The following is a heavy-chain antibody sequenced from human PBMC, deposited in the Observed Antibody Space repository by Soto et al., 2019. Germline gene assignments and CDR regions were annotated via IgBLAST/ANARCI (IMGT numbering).Heavy chain of an antibody. J-gene: IGHJ4*02. CDR2: IYSGGST. V-gene: IGHV3-53*01. Sequence: GWSLRLSCASSVFTVSSNYMSWVRQAPGKGLEWVSVIYSGGSTYYADSVKGRFTISRDNSKNTLYLQMNSLRAEDTAVYYCASYSYGPWGWGQGTLVTVSS. CDR1: VFTVSSNY. CDR3: ASYSYGPWG. D-gene: IGHD5-18*01.